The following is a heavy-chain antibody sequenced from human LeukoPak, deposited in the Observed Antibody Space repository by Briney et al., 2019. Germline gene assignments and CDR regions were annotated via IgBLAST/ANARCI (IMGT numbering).Heavy chain of an antibody. CDR2: IYGRGGTT. J-gene: IGHJ4*02. CDR3: AKDLYYYDSSGYPFDY. CDR1: GFTFSSYD. D-gene: IGHD3-22*01. V-gene: IGHV3-23*01. Sequence: PGGSLRLSCGASGFTFSSYDMTWVRQAPGKGLEWVSGIYGRGGTTYYADSVKGRFTISRDNSKNTLYLQMNSLRAEDTAVYYCAKDLYYYDSSGYPFDYWGQGTLVTVSS.